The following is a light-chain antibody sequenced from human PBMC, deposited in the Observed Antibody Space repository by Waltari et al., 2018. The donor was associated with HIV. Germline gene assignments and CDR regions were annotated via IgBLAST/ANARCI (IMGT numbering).Light chain of an antibody. CDR3: VLYMGSGIPM. CDR1: SGSVSTSYY. Sequence: GTQEPSLSVSPGGTITLTCGLNSGSVSTSYYPSWYQQTPGQAPRTLVYATNTRSSGVPDRFSGTILGNKAALTITGAQADDDSAFYCVLYMGSGIPMFGGGTKLTVL. J-gene: IGLJ3*02. CDR2: ATN. V-gene: IGLV8-61*01.